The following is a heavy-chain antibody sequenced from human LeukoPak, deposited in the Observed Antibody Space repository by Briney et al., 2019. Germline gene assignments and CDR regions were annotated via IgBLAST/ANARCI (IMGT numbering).Heavy chain of an antibody. Sequence: GGSLRLSCAASGFTFRKYWLHWVRQAPGKGLVWVSRINPDDGSTSYADSVKGRFTISRDNAKSTLYLQMNSLRAEDTAVYYCLTIVETDLDAFDIRGPGTKVTVSS. J-gene: IGHJ3*02. CDR3: LTIVETDLDAFDI. V-gene: IGHV3-74*01. D-gene: IGHD2-21*01. CDR2: INPDDGST. CDR1: GFTFRKYW.